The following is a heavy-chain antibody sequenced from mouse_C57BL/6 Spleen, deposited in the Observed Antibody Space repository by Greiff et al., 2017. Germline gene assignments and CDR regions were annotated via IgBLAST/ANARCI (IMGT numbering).Heavy chain of an antibody. CDR1: GYTFTDYY. Sequence: EVQLQQSGPELVKPGASVKISCKASGYTFTDYYMNWVKQSHGKSLEWIGDINPNNGGTSYNQKFKGKATLTVDKSSSTAYMELRSLTSEDSAVYYCARSTVVAGGYFDVWGTGTTVTVSS. CDR2: INPNNGGT. D-gene: IGHD1-1*01. J-gene: IGHJ1*03. V-gene: IGHV1-26*01. CDR3: ARSTVVAGGYFDV.